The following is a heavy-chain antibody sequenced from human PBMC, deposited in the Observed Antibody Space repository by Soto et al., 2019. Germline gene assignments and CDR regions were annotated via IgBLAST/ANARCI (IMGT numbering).Heavy chain of an antibody. D-gene: IGHD5-12*01. CDR1: GFTFSSYG. J-gene: IGHJ4*02. CDR2: ISYDGRNE. V-gene: IGHV3-30*18. Sequence: PGGSLRLSCAASGFTFSSYGIHWVRQAPGKGLEWVAVISYDGRNEYYADSVKGRFTISRDNSKNTLYLQMNSLRAEDTAVYYCAKAGMPATIMTQRDYWGQGALVTVAS. CDR3: AKAGMPATIMTQRDY.